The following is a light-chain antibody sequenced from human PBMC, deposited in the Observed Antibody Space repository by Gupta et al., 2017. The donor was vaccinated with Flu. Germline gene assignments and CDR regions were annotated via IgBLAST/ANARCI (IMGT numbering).Light chain of an antibody. V-gene: IGLV2-14*01. J-gene: IGLJ1*01. Sequence: QSALTQPASVSGSPGPSITLSCTGTSSDVGGYNYVSWYQQHPGKAPKLMIYEVSNRPSGVSNRFSGSKSGNTASLTISGLQAEDEADYYCSSYTSSSTPYVFGTGTKVTVL. CDR1: SSDVGGYNY. CDR2: EVS. CDR3: SSYTSSSTPYV.